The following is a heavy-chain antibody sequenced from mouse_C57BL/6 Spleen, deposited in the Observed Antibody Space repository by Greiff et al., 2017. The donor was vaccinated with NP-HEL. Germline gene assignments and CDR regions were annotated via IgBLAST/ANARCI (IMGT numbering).Heavy chain of an antibody. CDR3: ARGPPFDY. V-gene: IGHV1-80*01. CDR1: GYAFSSYW. CDR2: IYPGDGDT. J-gene: IGHJ2*01. Sequence: VKVVESGAELVKPGASVKISCKASGYAFSSYWMNWVKQRPGKGLEWIGQIYPGDGDTNYNGKFKGKATLTADKSSSTAYMQLSSLTSEDSAVYFCARGPPFDYWGQGTTLTVSS.